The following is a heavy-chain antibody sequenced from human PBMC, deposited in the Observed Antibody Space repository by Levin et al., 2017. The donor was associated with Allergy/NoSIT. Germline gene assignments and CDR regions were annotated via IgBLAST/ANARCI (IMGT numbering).Heavy chain of an antibody. J-gene: IGHJ6*02. CDR1: GGSFSSSY. V-gene: IGHV4-34*01. CDR2: INHSGTT. D-gene: IGHD6-13*01. CDR3: AGAFASAGTDSVYFYYYGVDV. Sequence: SQTLSLTCGVYGGSFSSSYWSWIRQPPGKGLEWIGEINHSGTTKYNPSLKSRVTISVDTSENQISLRLSSVTAADPAVYYCAGAFASAGTDSVYFYYYGVDVWGQGTTVTVSS.